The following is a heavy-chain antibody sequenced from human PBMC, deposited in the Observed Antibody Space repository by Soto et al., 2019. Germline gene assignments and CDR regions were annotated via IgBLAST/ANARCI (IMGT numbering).Heavy chain of an antibody. D-gene: IGHD5-18*01. J-gene: IGHJ4*02. CDR2: IIPIFGTA. V-gene: IGHV1-69*13. Sequence: GASVKVSCKASGGTFSSYAISWVRQAPGQGLEWMGGIIPIFGTANYAQKFQGRVTITADESTSTAYMELSSLRSEGTAVYYCAIRDVDTAQGPNDYWGQGTLVTVSS. CDR3: AIRDVDTAQGPNDY. CDR1: GGTFSSYA.